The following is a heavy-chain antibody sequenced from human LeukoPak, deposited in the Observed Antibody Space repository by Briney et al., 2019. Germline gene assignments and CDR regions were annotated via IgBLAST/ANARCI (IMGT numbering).Heavy chain of an antibody. CDR3: ARDWWGNDILTGDNWLDP. J-gene: IGHJ5*02. D-gene: IGHD3-9*01. Sequence: ASVKVSCKASGYPFTVYSMNWVRQAPGQGLEWMGRINVNSGGTKYTEKFQGRVTMTRDTSISTAYMELSRLRSDDTAVYYCARDWWGNDILTGDNWLDPWGQGTPVTVSS. V-gene: IGHV1-2*06. CDR2: INVNSGGT. CDR1: GYPFTVYS.